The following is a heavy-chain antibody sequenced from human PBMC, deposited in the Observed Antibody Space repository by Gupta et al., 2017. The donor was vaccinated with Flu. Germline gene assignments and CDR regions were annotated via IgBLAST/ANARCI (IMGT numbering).Heavy chain of an antibody. V-gene: IGHV3-9*01. D-gene: IGHD4-17*01. CDR2: ISWNSGSR. CDR3: ASGDYDDFQH. Sequence: HWVVQAPGKGREWVSGISWNSGSRGYAHSVKGRFTISRDNAKNSLYLQMNSLRAEDTALYYYASGDYDDFQHWGQGTLVTGSS. J-gene: IGHJ1*01.